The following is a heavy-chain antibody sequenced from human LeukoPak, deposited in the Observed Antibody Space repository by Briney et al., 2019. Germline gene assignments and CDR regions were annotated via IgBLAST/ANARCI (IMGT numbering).Heavy chain of an antibody. J-gene: IGHJ4*02. D-gene: IGHD3-10*01. CDR3: AREYYGSGSYYNVGY. V-gene: IGHV3-20*04. CDR2: INWNGGRT. CDR1: GFTFSSYA. Sequence: GGSLRLSCAASGFTFSSYAMSWVRQAPGKGLEWVSGINWNGGRTGYADSVKGRFTISRDNAKKSLYVQMNSLRAEDTASYYCAREYYGSGSYYNVGYWGQGTLVTVSS.